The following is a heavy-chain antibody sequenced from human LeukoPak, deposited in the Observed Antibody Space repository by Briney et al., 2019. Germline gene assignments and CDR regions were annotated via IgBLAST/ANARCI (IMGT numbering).Heavy chain of an antibody. V-gene: IGHV1-69*05. CDR2: IIPIFGTA. CDR3: ARDGPAILAAGYYGMDV. Sequence: SVKVSCKASGGTFSSYAISWVRQAPGQGLEWMGGIIPIFGTANYAQKFQGRVTITTDESTSTAYMELSSLRSEDTAVYYCARDGPAILAAGYYGMDVWGQGTTVTVSS. D-gene: IGHD2-15*01. CDR1: GGTFSSYA. J-gene: IGHJ6*02.